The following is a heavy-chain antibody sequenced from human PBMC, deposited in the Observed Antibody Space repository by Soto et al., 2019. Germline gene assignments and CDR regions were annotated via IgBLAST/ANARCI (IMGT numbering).Heavy chain of an antibody. D-gene: IGHD3-22*01. CDR3: ARGDYDSKGGDY. Sequence: SETLSLTCTVSGGSISSGGYYWSWIRQHPGKGLEWIGYIYYSGSTYYNPSLKSRVTISVDTSKNQFSLKLSSVTAADTAVYYCARGDYDSKGGDYWGQGTLVTVSS. CDR1: GGSISSGGYY. V-gene: IGHV4-31*03. CDR2: IYYSGST. J-gene: IGHJ4*02.